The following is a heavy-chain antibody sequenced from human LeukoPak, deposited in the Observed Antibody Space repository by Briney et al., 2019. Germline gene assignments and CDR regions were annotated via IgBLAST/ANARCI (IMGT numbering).Heavy chain of an antibody. CDR3: ARRFGSGYHFQH. Sequence: PSETLSLTCTVSGGSISSSSYYWGWIRQPPGKGLERIGSIYYSGSTYYNPSLKSRVTISVDTSKNQFSLKLSSVTAAGTAVYYCARRFGSGYHFQHWGQGTLVTVSS. D-gene: IGHD3-22*01. CDR2: IYYSGST. CDR1: GGSISSSSYY. V-gene: IGHV4-39*01. J-gene: IGHJ1*01.